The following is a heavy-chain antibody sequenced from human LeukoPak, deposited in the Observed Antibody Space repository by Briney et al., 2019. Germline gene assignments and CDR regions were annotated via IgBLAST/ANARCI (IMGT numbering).Heavy chain of an antibody. CDR2: IFYSGNT. D-gene: IGHD5-24*01. CDR3: ARDPKDYEREGYNFFGIY. CDR1: DGSISSTTYY. J-gene: IGHJ4*02. Sequence: PSETLSLTCTVSDGSISSTTYYWGWIRQPPGKGLEWIGTIFYSGNTYYNPSLNSRVTISTDTSKNQFSLRLSSVTAADTAVYYCARDPKDYEREGYNFFGIYWGQGTLVTVSS. V-gene: IGHV4-39*07.